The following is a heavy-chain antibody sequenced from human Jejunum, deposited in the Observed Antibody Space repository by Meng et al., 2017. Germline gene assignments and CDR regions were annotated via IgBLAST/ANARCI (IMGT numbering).Heavy chain of an antibody. V-gene: IGHV3-64*01. D-gene: IGHD6-19*01. Sequence: GGSLRLSCAASGFTFSSYAMHWVRQAPGKGLEYVSAISNNGGSTYYANSVKGRFTISRDNFKNTLYLQMGSLRAEDMAVFYCARAGGIVGYSSGWYSDYWGQGTLVTVSS. CDR3: ARAGGIVGYSSGWYSDY. CDR2: ISNNGGST. J-gene: IGHJ4*02. CDR1: GFTFSSYA.